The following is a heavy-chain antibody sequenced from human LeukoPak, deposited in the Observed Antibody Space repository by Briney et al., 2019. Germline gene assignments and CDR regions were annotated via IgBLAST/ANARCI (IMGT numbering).Heavy chain of an antibody. V-gene: IGHV1-2*02. CDR3: ARDHYYDSSGSDHTEYFQH. Sequence: ASVKVSCKASGYTFTGYYMHWVRQAPGQGLEWMGWINPNSGGTNYAQKSQGRVTMTRDTSISTAYMELSRLRSDDTAVYYCARDHYYDSSGSDHTEYFQHWGQGTLVTVSS. D-gene: IGHD3-22*01. CDR1: GYTFTGYY. J-gene: IGHJ1*01. CDR2: INPNSGGT.